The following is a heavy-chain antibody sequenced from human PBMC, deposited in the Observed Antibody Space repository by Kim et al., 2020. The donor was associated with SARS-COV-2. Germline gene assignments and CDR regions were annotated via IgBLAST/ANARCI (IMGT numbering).Heavy chain of an antibody. CDR2: ISYSGAT. CDR3: ARRVGTSLAAGASFDY. V-gene: IGHV4-39*01. J-gene: IGHJ4*02. CDR1: GDSISSSNYY. Sequence: SETLSLTCTVSGDSISSSNYYWGWIRQPPGKGLDWIGSISYSGATFYNRSLKSRVTISVDTSKNQISLKLSSVTAADTAVYYCARRVGTSLAAGASFDYWGQETLVTVSS. D-gene: IGHD6-19*01.